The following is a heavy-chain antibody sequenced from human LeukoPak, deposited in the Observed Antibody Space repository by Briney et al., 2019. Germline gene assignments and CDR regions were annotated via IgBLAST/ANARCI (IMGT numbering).Heavy chain of an antibody. CDR2: IYTSGST. V-gene: IGHV4-61*02. Sequence: PSETLSLTCTVSGGSISSGSNYWSWIRQPAGKGLEWIGRIYTSGSTNYNPSLKSRVTISVDTSKSQFSLKLSSVTAADTAVYYCASGRMDVWGKGTTVTVSS. CDR3: ASGRMDV. J-gene: IGHJ6*03. CDR1: GGSISSGSNY.